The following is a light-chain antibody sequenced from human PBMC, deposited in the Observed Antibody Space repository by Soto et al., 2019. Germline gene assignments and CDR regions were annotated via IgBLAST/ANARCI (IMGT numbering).Light chain of an antibody. V-gene: IGLV1-40*01. Sequence: QSVLTQPPSVSGAPGQRVTTSCTGNSSNIGADYDIHWYQQLPGTAPKLLIYGNSNRPSGVPDRFSGSKSGTSASLAITGLQAEDEADYYCQSYDSSLSGYVFGTGTKVTVL. CDR1: SSNIGADYD. J-gene: IGLJ1*01. CDR3: QSYDSSLSGYV. CDR2: GNS.